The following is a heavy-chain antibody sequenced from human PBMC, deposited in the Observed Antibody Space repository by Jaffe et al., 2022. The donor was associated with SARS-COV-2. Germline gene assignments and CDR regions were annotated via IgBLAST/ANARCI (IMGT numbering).Heavy chain of an antibody. J-gene: IGHJ5*02. Sequence: QLQLQESGPGLVKPSETLSLTCTVSGGSISSSSYYWGWIRQPPGKGLEWIGSIYYSGSTYYNPSLKSRVTISVDTSKNQFSLKLSSVTAADTAVYYCARRWGLADTKYNWFDPWGQGTLVTVSS. CDR2: IYYSGST. D-gene: IGHD5-18*01. CDR3: ARRWGLADTKYNWFDP. V-gene: IGHV4-39*01. CDR1: GGSISSSSYY.